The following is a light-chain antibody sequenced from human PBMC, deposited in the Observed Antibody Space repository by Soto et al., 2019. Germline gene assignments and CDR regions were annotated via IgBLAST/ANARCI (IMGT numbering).Light chain of an antibody. CDR3: QQRLNWPPIT. J-gene: IGKJ5*01. Sequence: EIVLTQSPATLSLPPAQRSTLSCTASQSVSSYLLWYQQKPGQAPRLLIYDTSNRATGIPARFSGSGSGTDFTLTISSLEPEDFAVYYCQQRLNWPPITFGQGTRLENK. CDR2: DTS. V-gene: IGKV3-11*01. CDR1: QSVSSY.